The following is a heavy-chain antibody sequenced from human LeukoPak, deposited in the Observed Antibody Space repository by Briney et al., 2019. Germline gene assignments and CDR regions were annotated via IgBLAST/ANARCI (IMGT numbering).Heavy chain of an antibody. D-gene: IGHD3-22*01. CDR3: ARGHYYDSSGYLNY. J-gene: IGHJ4*02. Sequence: ASVKVSCRASGYTFTSYDINWVRQATGQGLEWMGWMNPNSGNTGYAQKFQGRVTMTRNTSISTAYMELSSLRSEDTAVYYCARGHYYDSSGYLNYWGQGTLVTVSS. CDR2: MNPNSGNT. V-gene: IGHV1-8*01. CDR1: GYTFTSYD.